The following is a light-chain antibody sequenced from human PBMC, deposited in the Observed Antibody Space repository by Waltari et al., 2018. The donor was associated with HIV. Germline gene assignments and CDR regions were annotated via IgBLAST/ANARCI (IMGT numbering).Light chain of an antibody. CDR3: QAWDSNTAV. J-gene: IGLJ2*01. Sequence: SFDRTPPPSVSVSPRQTASITCSGDHLGATDASWYQQKPGQSPLLVIYQDNKRPSGIPERFSGSNSGNTATLTISGAQAMDEADYYCQAWDSNTAVFGGGTKLTVL. CDR1: HLGATD. CDR2: QDN. V-gene: IGLV3-1*01.